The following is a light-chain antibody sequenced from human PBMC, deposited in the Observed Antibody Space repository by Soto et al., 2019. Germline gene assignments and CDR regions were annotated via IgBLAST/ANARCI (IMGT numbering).Light chain of an antibody. J-gene: IGLJ1*01. CDR1: SGDVGGYNY. CDR2: DVS. CDR3: NSYTSSSTYV. Sequence: QSALTQPVSVSGSPGQSITISCTGTSGDVGGYNYVSWYQQHPGKAPKLMIYDVSNRPSGVSNRFSGFKSGNTASLTISGLQAEDEADYYCNSYTSSSTYVFGTVTKVTVL. V-gene: IGLV2-14*03.